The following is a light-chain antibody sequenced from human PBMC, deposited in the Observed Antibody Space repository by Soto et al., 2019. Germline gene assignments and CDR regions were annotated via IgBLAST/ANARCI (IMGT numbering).Light chain of an antibody. CDR3: SSYTTSNTRQIV. V-gene: IGLV2-14*03. J-gene: IGLJ1*01. Sequence: QSVLTQAASVSGSPGQSISISCTGTSSDVGGYNYVSWYQHHLGKAPKLIIYDVSNRPSGVSIRFSGSKSDNTASLTISGLQPEDEADYHCSSYTTSNTRQIVFGTGTKVTVL. CDR1: SSDVGGYNY. CDR2: DVS.